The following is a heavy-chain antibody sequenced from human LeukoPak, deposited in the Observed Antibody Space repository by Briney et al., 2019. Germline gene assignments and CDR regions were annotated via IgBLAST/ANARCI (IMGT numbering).Heavy chain of an antibody. CDR3: ARPYRRNYYDSSGTSGGAFDI. V-gene: IGHV1-18*01. D-gene: IGHD3-22*01. CDR2: ISAYNGNT. Sequence: ASVKVSCKASGYTFASYGISWVRQAPGQGLEWMGWISAYNGNTNYAQKLQGRVTMTTDTSTSTAYTELRSLRSDDTAVYYCARPYRRNYYDSSGTSGGAFDIWGQGTMVTVSS. J-gene: IGHJ3*02. CDR1: GYTFASYG.